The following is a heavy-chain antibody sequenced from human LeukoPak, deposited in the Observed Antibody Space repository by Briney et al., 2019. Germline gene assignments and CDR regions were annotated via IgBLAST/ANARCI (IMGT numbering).Heavy chain of an antibody. Sequence: SETLSLTCAVYGGSSSGYYWSWIRQPPGKGLEWIGEINHSGSTNYNPSLKSRVTISVDTSKNQFSLKLSSVTAADTAVYYCAKAQYDFWSGDTNFDYWGQGTLVTVSS. J-gene: IGHJ4*02. V-gene: IGHV4-34*01. CDR2: INHSGST. D-gene: IGHD3-3*01. CDR3: AKAQYDFWSGDTNFDY. CDR1: GGSSSGYY.